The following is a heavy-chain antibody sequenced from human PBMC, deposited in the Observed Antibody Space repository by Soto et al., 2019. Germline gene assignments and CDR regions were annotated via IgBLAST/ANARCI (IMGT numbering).Heavy chain of an antibody. J-gene: IGHJ6*02. CDR1: GGSISSGGYY. D-gene: IGHD2-15*01. CDR2: IYYSGST. CDR3: ARDACSGGSCYPNYYYGMDV. V-gene: IGHV4-31*03. Sequence: QVQLQESGPGLVKPSQTLSLTCTVSGGSISSGGYYWSWIRQHPGKGLEWIGYIYYSGSTYYNPSLKSRVTISVDTSKNQFSLKLSSVTAADTAVYYCARDACSGGSCYPNYYYGMDVWGQGTTVTVSS.